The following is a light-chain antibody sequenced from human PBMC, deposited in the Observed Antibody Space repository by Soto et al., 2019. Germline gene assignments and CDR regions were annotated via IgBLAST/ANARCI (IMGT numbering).Light chain of an antibody. CDR2: TAS. CDR1: QGVSTW. Sequence: DIQMTQSPSSVSASVGDRVTITCRASQGVSTWLAWYQQKPGKAPNLLIYTASSLQSGVPSRFSGIGSGTDFTHTISSLQPEDFATYYCQQTTTFPLTFGGGTKVEI. J-gene: IGKJ4*01. CDR3: QQTTTFPLT. V-gene: IGKV1D-12*01.